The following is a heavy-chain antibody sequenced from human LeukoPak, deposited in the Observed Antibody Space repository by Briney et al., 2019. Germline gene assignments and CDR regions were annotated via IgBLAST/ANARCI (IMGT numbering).Heavy chain of an antibody. CDR3: ARGRSVVPAVPGGYYYMDV. CDR2: ISGSGGST. Sequence: GGSLRLSCAASGFTFSSYAMSWVRQAPGKGLEWVSAISGSGGSTYYADSVKGRFTISRDNAKNSLYLQMNSLRAEDTAVYYCARGRSVVPAVPGGYYYMDVWGKGTTVTVSS. V-gene: IGHV3-23*01. J-gene: IGHJ6*03. CDR1: GFTFSSYA. D-gene: IGHD2-2*01.